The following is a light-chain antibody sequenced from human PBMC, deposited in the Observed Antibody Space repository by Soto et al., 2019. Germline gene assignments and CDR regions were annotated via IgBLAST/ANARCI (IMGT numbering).Light chain of an antibody. V-gene: IGLV2-14*03. Sequence: QSALTQPASVSGSPGQSITISCTGNSSDVGGYNYVSWYQQHPGKAPKLMIYNVSYRPSGVSNRFSGSKSGNTASLTISGLQAEDEADYYCSSYRTSSPYVFGTGTKVTVL. CDR1: SSDVGGYNY. CDR3: SSYRTSSPYV. J-gene: IGLJ1*01. CDR2: NVS.